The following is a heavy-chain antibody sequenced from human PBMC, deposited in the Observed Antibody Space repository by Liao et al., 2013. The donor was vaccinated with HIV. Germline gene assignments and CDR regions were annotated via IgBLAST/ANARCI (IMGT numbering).Heavy chain of an antibody. J-gene: IGHJ6*03. CDR3: ARVSNWNNYYFYIDV. D-gene: IGHD1/OR15-1a*01. CDR1: GGSINSAEHF. Sequence: QLHLQESGPGLVKPSQTLSLTCSVSGGSINSAEHFWTWIRQPPGKGLEWIGYIYYSGTTNYNSSLKSRLTISQDTSKNRFSLRLTSVTAADTAVYFCARVSNWNNYYFYIDVWGKGTTVIVSS. V-gene: IGHV4-30-4*08. CDR2: IYYSGTT.